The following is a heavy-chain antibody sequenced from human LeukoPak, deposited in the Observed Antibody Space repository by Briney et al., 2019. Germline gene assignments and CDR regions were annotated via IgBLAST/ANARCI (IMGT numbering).Heavy chain of an antibody. CDR3: ASAPNYGHFDS. V-gene: IGHV3-23*01. Sequence: GGSLRLSCAASGFTVSSNYMSWVRQAPGKGLEWVSAISGSGSTTYYADSVKGRFTISRDNSKNTLYLQMSSLRAEDTAVYYCASAPNYGHFDSWGQGTLVTVSS. CDR2: ISGSGSTT. D-gene: IGHD3-10*01. CDR1: GFTVSSNY. J-gene: IGHJ4*02.